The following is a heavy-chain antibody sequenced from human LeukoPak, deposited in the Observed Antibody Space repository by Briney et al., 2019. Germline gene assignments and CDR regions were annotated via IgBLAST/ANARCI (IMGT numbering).Heavy chain of an antibody. CDR1: GGSISSSSYY. CDR2: IYYSGST. D-gene: IGHD2-15*01. CDR3: ARERSGGSSLDV. Sequence: SETLSLTCTVSGGSISSSSYYWGWIRQPPGKGLEWIGSIYYSGSTYYNPSLKSRVTISVDTSKNQFSLKLSSVTAADTAVYYCARERSGGSSLDVWGKGTTVTVSS. J-gene: IGHJ6*04. V-gene: IGHV4-39*07.